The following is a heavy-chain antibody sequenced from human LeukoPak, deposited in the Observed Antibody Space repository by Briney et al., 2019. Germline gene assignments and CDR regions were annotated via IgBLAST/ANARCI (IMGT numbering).Heavy chain of an antibody. D-gene: IGHD2-21*01. CDR3: ARAPVTSCRGVYCYPFDY. J-gene: IGHJ4*02. V-gene: IGHV4-61*02. CDR2: ISSSGST. Sequence: SETLSLTCTVSGDSISSGDYYWSWTRQPAGKGLEWIGRISSSGSTNYNPSLKSRVTISVDTSKNQFSLKLSSVTAADTAVYYCARAPVTSCRGVYCYPFDYWGQGTLVTVSS. CDR1: GDSISSGDYY.